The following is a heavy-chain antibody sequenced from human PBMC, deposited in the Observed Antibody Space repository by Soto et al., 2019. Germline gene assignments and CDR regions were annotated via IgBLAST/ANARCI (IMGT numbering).Heavy chain of an antibody. CDR2: ISYDGSNK. Sequence: PGGSLRLSCAASGFTFSSYGMHWVRQAPGKGLEWVAVISYDGSNKYYADSVKGRFTISRDNSKNTLYLQMNSLRAEDTAVYYCAIETDYYDSSGYYPDAFDIWGQGTMVTVSS. CDR3: AIETDYYDSSGYYPDAFDI. V-gene: IGHV3-30*03. CDR1: GFTFSSYG. J-gene: IGHJ3*02. D-gene: IGHD3-22*01.